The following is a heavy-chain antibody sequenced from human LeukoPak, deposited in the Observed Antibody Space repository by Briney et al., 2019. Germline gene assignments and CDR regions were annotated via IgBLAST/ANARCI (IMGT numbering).Heavy chain of an antibody. CDR1: GGTFSSYA. Sequence: GASVKVSCKAYGGTFSSYAISWVRQAPGQGLEWMGGIIPIFGTANYAQKFQGRVTITTDESTSTAYMELSSLRSEDTAVYYCARCNYGSGSYYDDYYYYYYMDVWGKGTTVTVSS. J-gene: IGHJ6*03. CDR2: IIPIFGTA. D-gene: IGHD3-10*01. CDR3: ARCNYGSGSYYDDYYYYYYMDV. V-gene: IGHV1-69*05.